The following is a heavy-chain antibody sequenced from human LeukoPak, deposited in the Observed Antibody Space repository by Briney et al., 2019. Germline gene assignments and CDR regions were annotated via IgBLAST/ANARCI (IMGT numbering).Heavy chain of an antibody. CDR3: AKHIVATLRYFDY. CDR2: IYYSGST. J-gene: IGHJ4*02. Sequence: SETLSLTCTVSGGSISSYHWSWIRQPPGKGLECIGFIYYSGSTNCNPSLKSRVTISVDTSKNQFSLKLSSVTAADTAVYYCAKHIVATLRYFDYWGQGTLVTVSS. CDR1: GGSISSYH. D-gene: IGHD5-12*01. V-gene: IGHV4-59*08.